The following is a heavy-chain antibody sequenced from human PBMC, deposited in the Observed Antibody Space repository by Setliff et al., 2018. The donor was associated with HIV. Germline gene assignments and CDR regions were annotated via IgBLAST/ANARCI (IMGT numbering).Heavy chain of an antibody. D-gene: IGHD3-22*01. CDR2: IYYSGRT. J-gene: IGHJ4*02. CDR1: GYSISSGYY. V-gene: IGHV4-38-2*02. Sequence: SETLSLTCTVSGYSISSGYYWGWIRQTQGKGLEWIGSIYYSGRTYYNPSLKSRVTISVDTSKNQFSLKLSSVTAADTAVYYCARVGLDYYDSSGVGESDYWGQGTLVTVTS. CDR3: ARVGLDYYDSSGVGESDY.